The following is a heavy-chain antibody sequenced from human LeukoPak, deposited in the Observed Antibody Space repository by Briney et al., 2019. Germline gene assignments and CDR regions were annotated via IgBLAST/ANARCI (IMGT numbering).Heavy chain of an antibody. V-gene: IGHV5-51*01. D-gene: IGHD3-22*01. CDR3: ARQFRDSSGYYSYYFDY. CDR1: EYSFTTYW. J-gene: IGHJ4*02. CDR2: IYPGDSDT. Sequence: RGESLKISCKGSEYSFTTYWIGWVRQMPGRGLEWMGIIYPGDSDTRYSPSFQGQVTISADKSISTAYLQWSSLKASDTAMYYCARQFRDSSGYYSYYFDYWGQGTLVTVSS.